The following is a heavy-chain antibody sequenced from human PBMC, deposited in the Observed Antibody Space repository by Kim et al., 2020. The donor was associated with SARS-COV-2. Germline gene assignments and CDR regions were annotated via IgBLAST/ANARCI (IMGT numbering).Heavy chain of an antibody. Sequence: GGSLRLSCAASGFTFSNYAMSWVRQVPGKGLEWVSAISGNGISTYYADSVKGSFTISRDNSRNTLYLQMNSLRADDTAVYYCAKDRWADSISVQRDAFDIWGQGPRVIVSS. D-gene: IGHD2-21*01. CDR3: AKDRWADSISVQRDAFDI. CDR1: GFTFSNYA. J-gene: IGHJ3*02. V-gene: IGHV3-23*01. CDR2: ISGNGIST.